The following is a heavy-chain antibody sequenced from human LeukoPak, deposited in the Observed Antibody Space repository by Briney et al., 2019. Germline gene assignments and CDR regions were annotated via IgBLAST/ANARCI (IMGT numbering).Heavy chain of an antibody. CDR3: ASRGSSSSSLNFQH. CDR2: IRSKANSYAT. CDR1: GFTFSGSA. J-gene: IGHJ1*01. V-gene: IGHV3-73*01. Sequence: GGSLRLSCAASGFTFSGSAMHWVRQASGKGLEWVGRIRSKANSYATAYAASVKGRFTISRDDSKNTAYLQMNSLKTEDTAVYYCASRGSSSSSLNFQHWGQGTLVIVSS. D-gene: IGHD6-13*01.